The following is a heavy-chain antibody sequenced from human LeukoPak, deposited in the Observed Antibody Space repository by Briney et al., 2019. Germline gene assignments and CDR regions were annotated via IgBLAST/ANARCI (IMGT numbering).Heavy chain of an antibody. Sequence: PSETLSLTCTVSGGSISTSSYYWGWVRQPPGKGLEWIGNIFYSGSTYYSPSLKSRVTISLDTSRNQFSLKLNSVTAADTAVYYCARESNGGYGFDYWGQGTLVTVAS. V-gene: IGHV4-39*07. CDR2: IFYSGST. CDR1: GGSISTSSYY. J-gene: IGHJ4*02. D-gene: IGHD5-12*01. CDR3: ARESNGGYGFDY.